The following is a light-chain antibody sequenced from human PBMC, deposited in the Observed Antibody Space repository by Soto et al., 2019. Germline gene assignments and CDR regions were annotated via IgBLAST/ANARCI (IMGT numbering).Light chain of an antibody. CDR2: EVS. J-gene: IGLJ1*01. V-gene: IGLV2-8*01. Sequence: QSALTQPPSASGSPGQSVTISCTGTSSDVGGYSYVSWYQHHPGKAPTLMIYEVSKRPSGVPDRFSGSKSGNTASLTVSGLQAEDEADYYCSSYAGSDNYVFGTGTKVTVL. CDR1: SSDVGGYSY. CDR3: SSYAGSDNYV.